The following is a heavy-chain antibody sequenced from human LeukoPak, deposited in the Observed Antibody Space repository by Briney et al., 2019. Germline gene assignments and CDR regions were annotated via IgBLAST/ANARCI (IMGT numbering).Heavy chain of an antibody. CDR3: ATLIAAAGSRLTPDY. CDR1: GYTFTDYY. V-gene: IGHV1-69-2*01. J-gene: IGHJ4*02. CDR2: VDPEDGEK. Sequence: AASVKVSCKASGYTFTDYYMHWVQQAPGKGLEWMGLVDPEDGEKIYAEKFQGRVTITADTSTDTAYMELSSLRSEDTAVYYCATLIAAAGSRLTPDYWGQGTLVTVSS. D-gene: IGHD6-13*01.